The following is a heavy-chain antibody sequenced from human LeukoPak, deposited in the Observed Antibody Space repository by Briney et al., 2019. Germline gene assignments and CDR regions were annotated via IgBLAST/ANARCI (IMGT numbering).Heavy chain of an antibody. Sequence: SETLSLTCTVSGGSISSYYRSWIRQPAGKGLEWIGRIYTSGSTNYNPSLKSRVTMSVDTSKNQFSLKLSSVTAADTAVYYCARDLSSVAGTTYYYYYGMDVWGQGTTVTVSS. CDR2: IYTSGST. D-gene: IGHD1-7*01. CDR3: ARDLSSVAGTTYYYYYGMDV. J-gene: IGHJ6*02. V-gene: IGHV4-4*07. CDR1: GGSISSYY.